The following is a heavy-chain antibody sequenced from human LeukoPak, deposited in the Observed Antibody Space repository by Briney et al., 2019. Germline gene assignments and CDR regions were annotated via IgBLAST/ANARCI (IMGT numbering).Heavy chain of an antibody. J-gene: IGHJ4*02. CDR2: IYSGGST. D-gene: IGHD2/OR15-2a*01. Sequence: PGGSLRLSCAASEFSVGSNYMTWVRQAPGKGLEWVSLIYSGGSTYYADSVKGRFTISRDNSKNTLYLQMNSLRAEDTAVYYCARAGGTTGYFDYWGQGTLVTVSS. CDR3: ARAGGTTGYFDY. V-gene: IGHV3-53*01. CDR1: EFSVGSNY.